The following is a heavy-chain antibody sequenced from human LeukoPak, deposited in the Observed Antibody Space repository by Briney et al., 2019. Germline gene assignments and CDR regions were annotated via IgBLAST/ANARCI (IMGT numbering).Heavy chain of an antibody. CDR3: ARSRGIYCSGGSCYVDWFDP. Sequence: ASVKVSCKASGYTFTSYGISWVRQAPGQGLEWMGWISAYNGNTNYAQKLQGRVTMTTDTSTSTAYMELRSLRSDGTAVYYCARSRGIYCSGGSCYVDWFDPWGQGTLVTVSS. CDR1: GYTFTSYG. V-gene: IGHV1-18*01. CDR2: ISAYNGNT. D-gene: IGHD2-15*01. J-gene: IGHJ5*02.